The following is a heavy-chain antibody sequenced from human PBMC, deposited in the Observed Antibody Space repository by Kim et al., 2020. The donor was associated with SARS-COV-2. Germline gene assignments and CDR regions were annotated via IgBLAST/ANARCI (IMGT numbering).Heavy chain of an antibody. CDR2: IYYSGST. D-gene: IGHD3-22*01. CDR1: GGSISSSSYY. Sequence: SETLSLTCTVSGGSISSSSYYWGWIRQPPGKGLEWIGSIYYSGSTYYNPSLKSRVTISVDTSKNQFPLKLSSVTAADTAVYYCARDLTYYYDSSGYYVWYFDLWGRGTLVTVSS. J-gene: IGHJ2*01. CDR3: ARDLTYYYDSSGYYVWYFDL. V-gene: IGHV4-39*06.